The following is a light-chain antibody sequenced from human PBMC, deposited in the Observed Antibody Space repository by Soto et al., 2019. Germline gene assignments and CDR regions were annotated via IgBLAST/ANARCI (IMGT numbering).Light chain of an antibody. Sequence: QSALTQPASVSGSLVQSITISCTGTSSDVGGYNYVSWYQQHPGKDPKVVIFEVTNRPSGVSSRFSGSKSGNTASLTVSGLQAEDEGDYYCSSYTSSSTVLFGGGTKLTAL. V-gene: IGLV2-14*01. J-gene: IGLJ2*01. CDR3: SSYTSSSTVL. CDR1: SSDVGGYNY. CDR2: EVT.